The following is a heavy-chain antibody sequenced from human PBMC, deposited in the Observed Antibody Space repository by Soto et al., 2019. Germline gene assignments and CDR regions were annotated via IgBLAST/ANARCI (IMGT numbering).Heavy chain of an antibody. V-gene: IGHV4-30-2*01. CDR1: GGSISSGGHC. CDR3: ARGENVIDF. D-gene: IGHD1-1*01. Sequence: SLTSAVSGGSISSGGHCWTWIRQPPGRGLEWIGNIYRSGITYSNPSLKSRVTISIDSSKNQFSLKLTSVTAADTAVYYCARGENVIDFRGQGILVTVSS. CDR2: IYRSGIT. J-gene: IGHJ4*02.